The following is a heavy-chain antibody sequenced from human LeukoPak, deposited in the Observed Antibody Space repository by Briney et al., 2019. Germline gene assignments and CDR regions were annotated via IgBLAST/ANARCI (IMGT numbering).Heavy chain of an antibody. CDR3: AKGGDIVVVPADHFDP. Sequence: GGSLRLSCAASGFTFSSYGMHWVRQAPGKGLEWVAVISYDGSNKYYADSVKGRFTISRDNSKNTLYLQMNSLRAEDTAVYYCAKGGDIVVVPADHFDPWGQGTLVTVSS. CDR2: ISYDGSNK. D-gene: IGHD2-2*01. V-gene: IGHV3-30*18. CDR1: GFTFSSYG. J-gene: IGHJ5*02.